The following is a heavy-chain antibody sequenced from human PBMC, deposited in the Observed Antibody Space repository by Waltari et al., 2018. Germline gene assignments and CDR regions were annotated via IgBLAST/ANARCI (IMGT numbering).Heavy chain of an antibody. Sequence: QVQLVQSGAEVKKPGASVKVSCKASGYTFTSYYMHWVRQAPGQGLEWMGIINPSGGSTSYAQKFQGRVTMTRDTSTSTVYMELSSLRSEDTAVYYCARDSEYGSGSYYPFDYWGQGTLVTVSS. CDR1: GYTFTSYY. V-gene: IGHV1-46*01. D-gene: IGHD3-10*01. CDR2: INPSGGST. J-gene: IGHJ4*02. CDR3: ARDSEYGSGSYYPFDY.